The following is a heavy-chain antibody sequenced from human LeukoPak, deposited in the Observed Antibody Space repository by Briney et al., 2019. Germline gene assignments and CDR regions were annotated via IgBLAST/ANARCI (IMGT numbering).Heavy chain of an antibody. CDR2: IKQDGSEK. CDR1: GFTFSSHW. CDR3: ARNINNFWSGYLDYMDV. J-gene: IGHJ6*03. V-gene: IGHV3-7*01. D-gene: IGHD3-3*01. Sequence: GGSLRLSCAASGFTFSSHWMNWVRQAPGKGLEWVAKIKQDGSEKYYADSVKGRFTISRDNAKNSLYLQLNILRAEDSAVYYCARNINNFWSGYLDYMDVWGKGTTVTVSS.